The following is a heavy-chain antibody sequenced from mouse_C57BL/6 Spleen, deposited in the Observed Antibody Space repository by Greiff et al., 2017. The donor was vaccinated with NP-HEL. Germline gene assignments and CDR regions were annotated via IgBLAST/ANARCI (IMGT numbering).Heavy chain of an antibody. CDR1: GYTFTSYW. Sequence: QVQLQQPGAELVRPGSSVKLSCKASGYTFTSYWMDWVKQRPGQGLEWIGNIYPSDSETHYNQKFKDKATLTVDKSSSPAYMQLSSLTSEDSAVYYGARSGYDYDWFAYWGQGTLVTVSA. V-gene: IGHV1-61*01. CDR3: ARSGYDYDWFAY. J-gene: IGHJ3*01. CDR2: IYPSDSET. D-gene: IGHD2-4*01.